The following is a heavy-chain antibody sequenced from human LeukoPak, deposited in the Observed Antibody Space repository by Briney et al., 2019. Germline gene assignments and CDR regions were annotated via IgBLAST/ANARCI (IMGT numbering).Heavy chain of an antibody. V-gene: IGHV1-3*01. Sequence: ALVKVSCKASGYTFTTYAMHWVRQAPGQRLEWMGWINAGNGNTKYSEKFQGRVTITRDTSASTAYMELSSLRSEDTAVYYCASRREYCSTTSCSATFDIWGQGTMVTVSS. CDR3: ASRREYCSTTSCSATFDI. D-gene: IGHD2-2*01. CDR1: GYTFTTYA. CDR2: INAGNGNT. J-gene: IGHJ3*02.